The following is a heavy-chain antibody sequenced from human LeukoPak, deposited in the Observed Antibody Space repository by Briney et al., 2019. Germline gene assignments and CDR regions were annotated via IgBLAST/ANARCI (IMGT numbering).Heavy chain of an antibody. Sequence: GGSLRLSCAASGFIFSDYDMSWVRQPPGEGLQWVSAISGSGDGTYYVDSVKGRFTISRDNSKNTLFLQMNSLRAEDTAVYYCAREHSSSSYYYYYMDVWGKGTTVTVSS. D-gene: IGHD6-6*01. CDR2: ISGSGDGT. V-gene: IGHV3-23*01. CDR1: GFIFSDYD. CDR3: AREHSSSSYYYYYMDV. J-gene: IGHJ6*03.